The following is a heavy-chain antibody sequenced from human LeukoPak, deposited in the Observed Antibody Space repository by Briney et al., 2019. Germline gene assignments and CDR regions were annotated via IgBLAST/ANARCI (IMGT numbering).Heavy chain of an antibody. CDR3: ARGEIVGATKLKIMPDY. Sequence: ASVKVSCKASGYTFTGYYMHRVRQAPGQGLEWMGRINPNSGGTNYAQKFQGRVTMTRDTSISTAYMELSRLRSDDTAVYYYARGEIVGATKLKIMPDYWGQGTLVTVSS. V-gene: IGHV1-2*06. CDR1: GYTFTGYY. CDR2: INPNSGGT. J-gene: IGHJ4*02. D-gene: IGHD1-26*01.